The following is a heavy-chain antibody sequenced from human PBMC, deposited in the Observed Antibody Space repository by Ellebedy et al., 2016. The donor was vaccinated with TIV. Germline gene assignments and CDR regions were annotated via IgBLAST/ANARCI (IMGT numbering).Heavy chain of an antibody. CDR3: AKIVYSNRPGSYYYYGMDV. CDR1: AFIFSVYG. V-gene: IGHV3-30*18. J-gene: IGHJ6*02. CDR2: ISADGSTK. Sequence: GESLKISCTASAFIFSVYGMHWVRQAPGKGLEWIAVISADGSTKYHADSVEGRFTISRDNSQYTLYLQMNSLRPEDTAVYFCAKIVYSNRPGSYYYYGMDVWGQGITVTVSS. D-gene: IGHD4-11*01.